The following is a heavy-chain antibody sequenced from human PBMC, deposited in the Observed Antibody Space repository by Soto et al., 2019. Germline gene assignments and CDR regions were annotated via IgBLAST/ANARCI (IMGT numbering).Heavy chain of an antibody. J-gene: IGHJ4*02. Sequence: QLQLQESGPGLVKPSETLSLTCTVSGGSISSSSYYWGWIRQPPGKGLEWIGSIYYSGSTYYNPSLKSRVTISVDTSKNQFPLKLSSVTAADTAVYYCARGGGGIVAASTRLDYWGQGTLVTVSS. D-gene: IGHD5-12*01. CDR2: IYYSGST. CDR1: GGSISSSSYY. CDR3: ARGGGGIVAASTRLDY. V-gene: IGHV4-39*01.